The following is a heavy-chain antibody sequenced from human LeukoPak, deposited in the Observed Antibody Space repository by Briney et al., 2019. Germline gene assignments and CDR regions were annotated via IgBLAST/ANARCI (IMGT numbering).Heavy chain of an antibody. CDR3: ARALSYDFWSGYLSAFDI. J-gene: IGHJ3*02. CDR1: GGSISSGGYY. V-gene: IGHV4-31*03. CDR2: IYYTGTT. Sequence: PSETLSLTCTVSGGSISSGGYYWSWIRQHPGKGLEFIGYIYYTGTTYYTPSLQSRVTISVDTSKNQFSLKLSSVTAADTAVYYCARALSYDFWSGYLSAFDIWGQGTMVTVSS. D-gene: IGHD3-3*01.